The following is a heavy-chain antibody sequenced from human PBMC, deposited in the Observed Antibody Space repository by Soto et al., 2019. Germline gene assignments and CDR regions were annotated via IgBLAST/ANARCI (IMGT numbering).Heavy chain of an antibody. CDR2: ISSSGSTI. J-gene: IGHJ6*02. V-gene: IGHV3-48*03. CDR1: GFTFSSYE. D-gene: IGHD2-21*02. Sequence: GGSLRLSCAASGFTFSSYEMNWVRQAPGKGLEWVSYISSSGSTIYYADSVKGRFTISRDNAKNSLYLQMNSLRAEDTAVYYCARDHVPSNCGGDCHYYYDGIDVWGQGTTVTVSS. CDR3: ARDHVPSNCGGDCHYYYDGIDV.